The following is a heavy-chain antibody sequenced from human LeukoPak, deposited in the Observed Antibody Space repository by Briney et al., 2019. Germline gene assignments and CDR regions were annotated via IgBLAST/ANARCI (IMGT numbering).Heavy chain of an antibody. D-gene: IGHD1-26*01. CDR1: GYTFTNYY. CDR2: IDPNTGGT. Sequence: ASVKVSCKPSGYTFTNYYIHWVRQAPGQGLEWMGRIDPNTGGTKSAKNFQGRVTMTRDTSISTAYMALSGLGSDDTAVYYCASLYDIVGTTVDYWGQGTLVTVSS. V-gene: IGHV1-2*06. CDR3: ASLYDIVGTTVDY. J-gene: IGHJ4*02.